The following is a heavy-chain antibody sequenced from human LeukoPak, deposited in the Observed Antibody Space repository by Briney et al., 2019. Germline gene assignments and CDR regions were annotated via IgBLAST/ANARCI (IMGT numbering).Heavy chain of an antibody. D-gene: IGHD3-3*01. J-gene: IGHJ4*02. Sequence: PSETLSLTCTVSGGSISSYYWSWIRQPPGKGLEWIGYIYYSGSTNYNPSLKSRVTISVDTSKNQFSLKLSSVTAADTAVYYCARVLVGYYDFWSGYPGGYYFDYWGQGTLVTVSS. CDR2: IYYSGST. CDR3: ARVLVGYYDFWSGYPGGYYFDY. CDR1: GGSISSYY. V-gene: IGHV4-59*01.